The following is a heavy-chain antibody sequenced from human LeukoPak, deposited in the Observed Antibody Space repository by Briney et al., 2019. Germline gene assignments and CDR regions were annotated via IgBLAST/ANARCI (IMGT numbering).Heavy chain of an antibody. Sequence: GGSLRLSCAASGFTFSNYAMSWARQAPGKGLEWVSAISGSGGSTYYADSVKGRFTISRDNSKNTLYLQVNSLRAEGTAVYYCTKGTIWLPFDYWGQGTLVTVSS. CDR1: GFTFSNYA. CDR2: ISGSGGST. V-gene: IGHV3-23*01. CDR3: TKGTIWLPFDY. D-gene: IGHD5-18*01. J-gene: IGHJ4*02.